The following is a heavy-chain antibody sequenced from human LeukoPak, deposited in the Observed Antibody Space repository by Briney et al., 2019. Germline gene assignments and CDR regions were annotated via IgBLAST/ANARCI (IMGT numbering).Heavy chain of an antibody. D-gene: IGHD3-9*01. CDR3: ATRYYDILTGRTYSDY. CDR2: INDSGST. CDR1: GGSFSGYY. V-gene: IGHV4-34*01. Sequence: SETLSLTCAVYGGSFSGYYWSWIRQPPGKGLEWIGEINDSGSTNYNPSLKSRVTISIDTSKNQFSLKLSSVTAADTAVYYCATRYYDILTGRTYSDYWGQGTLVPVSS. J-gene: IGHJ4*02.